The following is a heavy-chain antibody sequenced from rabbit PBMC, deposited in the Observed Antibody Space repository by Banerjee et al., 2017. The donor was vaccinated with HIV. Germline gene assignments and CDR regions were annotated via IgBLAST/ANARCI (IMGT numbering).Heavy chain of an antibody. CDR1: GFDFSSNA. J-gene: IGHJ4*01. V-gene: IGHV1S47*01. Sequence: QEQLVESGGGLVQPEGSLTLTCKASGFDFSSNAMCWVRQAPGKGLELIACIYSSNGDKWYASWVNGRFTISKASWTTVTLQMTSLTAADTASYFCARDLAGVIGWNFNLWGPGTLVTVS. CDR2: IYSSNGDK. D-gene: IGHD4-1*01. CDR3: ARDLAGVIGWNFNL.